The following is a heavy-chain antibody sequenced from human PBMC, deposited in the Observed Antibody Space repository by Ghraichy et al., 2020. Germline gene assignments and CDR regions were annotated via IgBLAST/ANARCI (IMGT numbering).Heavy chain of an antibody. V-gene: IGHV4-34*01. D-gene: IGHD3-22*01. Sequence: SETLSLTCAVYGGSFSGYYWSWIRQPPGKGLEWIGEINHSGSTNYNPSLKSRVTISVDTSKNQFSLKLSSVTAADTAVYYCARGLGSGYYYVSAYWGQGTLVTVSS. CDR3: ARGLGSGYYYVSAY. CDR1: GGSFSGYY. CDR2: INHSGST. J-gene: IGHJ4*02.